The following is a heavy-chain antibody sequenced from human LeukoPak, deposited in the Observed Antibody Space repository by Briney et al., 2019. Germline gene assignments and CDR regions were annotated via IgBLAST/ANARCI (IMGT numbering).Heavy chain of an antibody. CDR2: IYSGGST. J-gene: IGHJ4*02. CDR1: GFTVSSNS. CDR3: TKEDRYVRSGSRVTFDY. Sequence: GGSLRLSCTVSGFTVSSNSMSWVRQAPGKGLEWVSAIYSGGSTYYADSVKGRFTISRDNSKNTLYLQMNSLRAEDTAVYYCTKEDRYVRSGSRVTFDYWGQGTLVTVSS. V-gene: IGHV3-66*01. D-gene: IGHD3-10*01.